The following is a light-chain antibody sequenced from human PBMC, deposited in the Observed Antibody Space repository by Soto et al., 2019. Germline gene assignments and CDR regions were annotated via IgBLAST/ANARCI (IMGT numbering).Light chain of an antibody. CDR1: QSLRSS. CDR3: QQYNNWPQT. Sequence: EIVLTQSPDTLSVSLGERATLSCRASQSLRSSLAWYQQKPGQAPRLLIYDASTRATGIPARFSGSGSGTDFTLTISGLQSEDFAVYYCQQYNNWPQTFGHGTKVDI. J-gene: IGKJ1*01. CDR2: DAS. V-gene: IGKV3-15*01.